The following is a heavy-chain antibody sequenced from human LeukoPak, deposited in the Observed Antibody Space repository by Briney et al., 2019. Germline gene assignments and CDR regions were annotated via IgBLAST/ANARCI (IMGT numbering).Heavy chain of an antibody. CDR3: ARNAGVATIRRRGFDY. CDR2: INHSGST. J-gene: IGHJ4*02. Sequence: PSETLSLTCAVYGGSFSGYYWGWIRQPPGKGLEWIGEINHSGSTNYNPSLKSRVTISVDTSKNQFSLKLSSVTAADTAVYYCARNAGVATIRRRGFDYWGQGTLVTVSS. CDR1: GGSFSGYY. V-gene: IGHV4-34*01. D-gene: IGHD5-12*01.